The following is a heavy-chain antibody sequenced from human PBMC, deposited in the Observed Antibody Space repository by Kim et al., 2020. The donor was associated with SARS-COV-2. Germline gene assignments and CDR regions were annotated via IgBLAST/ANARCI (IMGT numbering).Heavy chain of an antibody. CDR3: ATSTITMIVDWFDP. D-gene: IGHD3-22*01. V-gene: IGHV1-24*01. CDR1: GYTLTELS. J-gene: IGHJ5*02. CDR2: FDPEDGET. Sequence: ASVKVSCEVSGYTLTELSMHWVRQAPGKGLEWMGGFDPEDGETIYAQKFQGRVTMTEDTSTDTAYMELSSLRSEDTAVYYCATSTITMIVDWFDPWGQGTLVTVSS.